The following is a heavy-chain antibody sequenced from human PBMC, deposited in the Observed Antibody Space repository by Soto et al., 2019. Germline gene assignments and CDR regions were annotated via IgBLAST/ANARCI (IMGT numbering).Heavy chain of an antibody. D-gene: IGHD6-6*01. CDR1: GGSISSYY. CDR3: ARVRYSSSLVSYYYYGMDV. J-gene: IGHJ6*02. Sequence: SETLSLTCTVSGGSISSYYWSWIRQPPGKGLEWIGYIYYSGSTNYNPSLKSRVTISVDTSKNQFSLKLSSVTAADTAVYYCARVRYSSSLVSYYYYGMDVWGQGTTVTVSS. CDR2: IYYSGST. V-gene: IGHV4-59*01.